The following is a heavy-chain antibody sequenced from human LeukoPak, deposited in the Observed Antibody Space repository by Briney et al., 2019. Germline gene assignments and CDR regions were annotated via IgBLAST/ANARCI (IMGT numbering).Heavy chain of an antibody. J-gene: IGHJ4*02. CDR2: IYTSGST. V-gene: IGHV4-61*02. Sequence: PSETLSLTCTVSGASISSGDYYWSWIRQPPGKGLEWIGRIYTSGSTNYNPSLKSRVTMSVDTSKNQFSLKLSSVTAADTAVYYCARDSVGITGLPDYWGQGTLVTVSS. D-gene: IGHD3-16*01. CDR3: ARDSVGITGLPDY. CDR1: GASISSGDYY.